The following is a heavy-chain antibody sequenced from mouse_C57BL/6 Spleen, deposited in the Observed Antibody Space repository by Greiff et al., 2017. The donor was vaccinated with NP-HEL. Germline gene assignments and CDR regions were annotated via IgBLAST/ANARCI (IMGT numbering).Heavy chain of an antibody. CDR1: GFTFSSYA. Sequence: EVQGVESGEGLVKPGGSLKLSCAASGFTFSSYAMSWVRQTPEKRLEWVAYISSGGDSIYYSDTVKGRFTISRDNARNTLYLQMSSLKSEDTAMYYCTRDGEGYYFDYWGQGTTLTVSS. J-gene: IGHJ2*01. D-gene: IGHD2-3*01. CDR2: ISSGGDSI. CDR3: TRDGEGYYFDY. V-gene: IGHV5-9-1*02.